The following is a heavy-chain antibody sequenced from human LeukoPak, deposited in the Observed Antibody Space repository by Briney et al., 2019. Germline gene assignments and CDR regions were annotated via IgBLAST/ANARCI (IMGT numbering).Heavy chain of an antibody. CDR1: GFTVSSNY. Sequence: GGSLRLSCAASGFTVSSNYMSWVRQAPGKGLEWVTVIYSGGSTSYTDSVKGRFTISRDNSKNTLYLQMNSLRAEDTAVYYCAKDRLRATLTSFDYWGQGTLVTVSS. D-gene: IGHD4-17*01. CDR2: IYSGGST. CDR3: AKDRLRATLTSFDY. J-gene: IGHJ4*02. V-gene: IGHV3-66*01.